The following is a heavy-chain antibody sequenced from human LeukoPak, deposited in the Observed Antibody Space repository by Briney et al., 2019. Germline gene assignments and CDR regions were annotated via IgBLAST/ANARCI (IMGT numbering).Heavy chain of an antibody. CDR2: INSDGSTT. CDR1: GFTLSNYW. D-gene: IGHD3-22*01. J-gene: IGHJ3*02. V-gene: IGHV3-74*01. Sequence: GGSLRLSCAASGFTLSNYWMHWVRQTPGKGLVWVSRINSDGSTTNYADSVKGRFTISRDNAKNTLYLQMNSLRAEGTAMYYCARVGYYYDDNCDAFDIWGQGTMVTVSS. CDR3: ARVGYYYDDNCDAFDI.